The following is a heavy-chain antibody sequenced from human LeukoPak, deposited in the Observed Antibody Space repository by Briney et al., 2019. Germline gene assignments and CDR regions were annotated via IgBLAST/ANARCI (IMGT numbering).Heavy chain of an antibody. CDR2: IYYSGTT. CDR3: ARGSGYSYNEYFFDN. D-gene: IGHD5-18*01. Sequence: SETLSLTYTVSGGPITGSYWSWIRQPPGKGLEWIGYIYYSGTTYYNPSLKSRVSISVDTSKNQFSLKLSSVTAADTALYYCARGSGYSYNEYFFDNWGQGTLVTVSS. V-gene: IGHV4-59*01. CDR1: GGPITGSY. J-gene: IGHJ4*02.